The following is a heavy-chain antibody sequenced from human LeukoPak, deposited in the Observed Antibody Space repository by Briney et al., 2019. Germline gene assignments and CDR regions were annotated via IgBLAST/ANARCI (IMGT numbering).Heavy chain of an antibody. Sequence: RGCLRLSCAASGFTFSSYAMSWVRQAPGKGLEWVSAISGSGGSTYYADSVKGRFTISRDNSRNTLYLQMNSLRAEDTAVYYCAKGSGSGWYGWFDPWGQGTLVTVSS. CDR1: GFTFSSYA. CDR3: AKGSGSGWYGWFDP. D-gene: IGHD6-19*01. CDR2: ISGSGGST. J-gene: IGHJ5*02. V-gene: IGHV3-23*01.